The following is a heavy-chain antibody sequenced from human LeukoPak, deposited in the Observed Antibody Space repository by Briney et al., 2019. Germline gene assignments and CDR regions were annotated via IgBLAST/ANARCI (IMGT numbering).Heavy chain of an antibody. CDR3: ARDRVGQQLVGRKYYYYYMDV. CDR1: GGSFSGYY. D-gene: IGHD6-13*01. J-gene: IGHJ6*03. V-gene: IGHV4-34*01. Sequence: NASETLSLTCAVYGGSFSGYYWSWIRQPPGKGLEWIGEINHSGSTNYNPSLKSRVTISVDTSKNQFSLKLRSVTAADTAVYYCARDRVGQQLVGRKYYYYYMDVWGKGNTVTISS. CDR2: INHSGST.